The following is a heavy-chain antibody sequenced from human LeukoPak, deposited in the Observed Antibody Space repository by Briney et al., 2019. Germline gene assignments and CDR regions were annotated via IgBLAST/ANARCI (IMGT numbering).Heavy chain of an antibody. D-gene: IGHD3-3*01. CDR2: LYYIGST. J-gene: IGHJ4*02. Sequence: PPENLSRTGTVSSGSISSYYWIWLRHRQGKGLKGIGYLYYIGSTNYILALKSRVTISVDTSKNQFSLKLSSVTAADTAVYYCARARTIFGVDPGFDYWGQGTLVTVSS. V-gene: IGHV4-59*01. CDR1: SGSISSYY. CDR3: ARARTIFGVDPGFDY.